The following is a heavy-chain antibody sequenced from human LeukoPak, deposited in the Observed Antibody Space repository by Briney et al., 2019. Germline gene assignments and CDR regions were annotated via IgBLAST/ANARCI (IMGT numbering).Heavy chain of an antibody. V-gene: IGHV7-4-1*02. CDR3: ARGGRDSRDESYYYYYYMDV. CDR2: INTNTGNP. Sequence: ASVKVSCKASGYTFISYVMNWVGQAPGQGLECMGWINTNTGNPTYAQGFTGRFVFSLDTSVSTAYLQISSLKAEDTAVYYCARGGRDSRDESYYYYYYMDVWGKGGTVTVSS. D-gene: IGHD3-22*01. J-gene: IGHJ6*03. CDR1: GYTFISYV.